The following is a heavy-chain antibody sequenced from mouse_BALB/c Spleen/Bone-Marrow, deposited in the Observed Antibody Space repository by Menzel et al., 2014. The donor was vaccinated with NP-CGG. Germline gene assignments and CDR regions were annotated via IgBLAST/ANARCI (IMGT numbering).Heavy chain of an antibody. CDR2: IYPGSGST. D-gene: IGHD1-2*01. J-gene: IGHJ2*01. CDR1: GYTFTDYV. Sequence: VQLQQSGPELVKPGASVKMSCKASGYTFTDYVIRWVKQRTGQGLEWIGEIYPGSGSTYYNEKFKGKATLTADKSSNTAYMELSSLTSEDSAVYFCARGGYGYHFGYWGQGTTLTVSS. CDR3: ARGGYGYHFGY. V-gene: IGHV1-81*01.